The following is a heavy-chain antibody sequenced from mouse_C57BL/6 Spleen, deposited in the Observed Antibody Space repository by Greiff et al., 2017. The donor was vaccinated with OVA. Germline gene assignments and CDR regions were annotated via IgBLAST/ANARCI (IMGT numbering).Heavy chain of an antibody. CDR3: ARHWDYFDY. D-gene: IGHD4-1*01. Sequence: DVQLVESGGGLVQPGGSLKLSCAASGFTFSDYYMYWVRQTPEKRLEWVAYISNGGGSTYYPDTVKGRFTISRDNAKNTLYLQMSRLKSEDTAMYYCARHWDYFDYWGQGTTLTVSS. J-gene: IGHJ2*01. CDR1: GFTFSDYY. CDR2: ISNGGGST. V-gene: IGHV5-12*01.